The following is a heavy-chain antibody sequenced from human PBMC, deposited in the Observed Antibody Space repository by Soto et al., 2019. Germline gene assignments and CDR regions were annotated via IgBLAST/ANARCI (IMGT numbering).Heavy chain of an antibody. CDR3: ARSRWACDARDI. J-gene: IGHJ3*02. CDR2: ITSSSSYI. V-gene: IGHV3-11*05. CDR1: GFTFGDFY. D-gene: IGHD2-2*01. Sequence: QVQLVESGGGLVKPGGSLRLSCLASGFTFGDFYMSWIRQAPGKWLEWLSYITSSSSYINYADSVKGRFTISRDNAYNTLYLQMNTLRGEDTAVYYCARSRWACDARDIWGHGTLVSVSS.